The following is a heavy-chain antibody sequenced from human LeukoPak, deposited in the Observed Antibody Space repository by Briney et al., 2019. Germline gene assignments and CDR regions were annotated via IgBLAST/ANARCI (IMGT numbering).Heavy chain of an antibody. Sequence: SETLSLTCTVSGGSISSYYWSWIRQPPGKGLEWIGYIYYSGSTNYNSSLKSRVTISVDTSKSQFSLKLSSVTAADTAVYYCARVVRYYYGSGSYYSYFDYWGQGTLVTISS. CDR2: IYYSGST. J-gene: IGHJ4*02. CDR3: ARVVRYYYGSGSYYSYFDY. CDR1: GGSISSYY. V-gene: IGHV4-59*01. D-gene: IGHD3-10*01.